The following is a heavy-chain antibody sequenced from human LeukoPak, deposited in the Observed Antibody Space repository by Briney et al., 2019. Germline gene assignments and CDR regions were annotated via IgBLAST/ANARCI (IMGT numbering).Heavy chain of an antibody. V-gene: IGHV4-34*01. D-gene: IGHD1-26*01. CDR1: GGSFSGYY. CDR3: AGGSYRTRSSDY. J-gene: IGHJ4*02. CDR2: ITHIGST. Sequence: PSPTLSLTWAVEGGSFSGYYWGWIRPPPRKGLEWIGEITHIGSTNSTPSLKSRVTISVDPSKNQLALKLSSVTAADPAVYYCAGGSYRTRSSDYWGQGTLVTVSS.